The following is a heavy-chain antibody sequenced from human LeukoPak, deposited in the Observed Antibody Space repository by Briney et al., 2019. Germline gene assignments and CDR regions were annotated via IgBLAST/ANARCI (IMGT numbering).Heavy chain of an antibody. CDR2: IWYDGSNK. CDR1: GFTFSSYG. J-gene: IGHJ6*02. Sequence: GGSLRLSCAASGFTFSSYGMHWVRQAAGKGLEGVGGIWYDGSNKYYAASVKGRFTTSRDNSNNTLNLHINSLPAEDTAVYYCARVWFLGSAASGGMDVWGQGTAVTVSS. V-gene: IGHV3-33*01. D-gene: IGHD6-25*01. CDR3: ARVWFLGSAASGGMDV.